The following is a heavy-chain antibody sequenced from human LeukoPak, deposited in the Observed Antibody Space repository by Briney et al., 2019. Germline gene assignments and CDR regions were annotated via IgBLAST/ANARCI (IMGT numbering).Heavy chain of an antibody. CDR2: IIPILGIA. D-gene: IGHD7-27*01. V-gene: IGHV1-69*04. CDR3: ARAPTGDPPRPFDY. CDR1: GGTFSSYA. J-gene: IGHJ4*02. Sequence: GASVKVSCKASGGTFSSYAISWVRQAPGQGLEWMGRIIPILGIANYAQKFQGRVTITADKSTSTAYMELSSLRSEDTAVYYCARAPTGDPPRPFDYWGQGTLVTVSS.